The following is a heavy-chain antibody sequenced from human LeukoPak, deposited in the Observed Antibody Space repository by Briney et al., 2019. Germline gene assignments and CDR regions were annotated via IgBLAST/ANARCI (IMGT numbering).Heavy chain of an antibody. V-gene: IGHV3-21*01. CDR2: ISSSSSYI. D-gene: IGHD4-17*01. J-gene: IGHJ5*02. Sequence: GGSLRLSCAASGFTFSSYSMNWVRQAPGKGLEWVSSISSSSSYIYYADSVKGRFTISRDNAKNSLYLQMNSLRAEDAAVYYCARGAATVTSSWGQGTLVTVSS. CDR3: ARGAATVTSS. CDR1: GFTFSSYS.